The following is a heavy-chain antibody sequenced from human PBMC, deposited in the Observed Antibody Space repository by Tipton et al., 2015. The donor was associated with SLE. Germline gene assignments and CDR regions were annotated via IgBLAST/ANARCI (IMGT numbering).Heavy chain of an antibody. D-gene: IGHD1-14*01. CDR2: ISSNGGST. Sequence: SLRLSCSASGFTFSSYATHWVRQAPGKGLEYVSAISSNGGSTYYADSVKGRFTISRDNSKNTLYLQMNSLRAEDTAVYYCAKDRYFSSPGGVDYWGQGTLVTVSS. CDR1: GFTFSSYA. J-gene: IGHJ4*02. CDR3: AKDRYFSSPGGVDY. V-gene: IGHV3-64*04.